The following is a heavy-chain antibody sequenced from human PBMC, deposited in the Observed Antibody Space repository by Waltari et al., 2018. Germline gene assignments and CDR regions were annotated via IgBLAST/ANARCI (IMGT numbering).Heavy chain of an antibody. V-gene: IGHV3-23*04. CDR1: GFHFNNYA. Sequence: EVQLVESGGDLIQPGGSLRLSCAASGFHFNNYAMSWVRQAPGKGLEWVSTISGSGGTTYYADSVKGRFTISRDNSKNTMYLQMNSLRAEDTAVYYCAKRHPTVTIDYWGQGTLVTVSS. CDR2: ISGSGGTT. D-gene: IGHD4-17*01. J-gene: IGHJ4*02. CDR3: AKRHPTVTIDY.